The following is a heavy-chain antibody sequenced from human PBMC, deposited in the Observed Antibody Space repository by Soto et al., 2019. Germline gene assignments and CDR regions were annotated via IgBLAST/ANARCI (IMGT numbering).Heavy chain of an antibody. Sequence: GGSLRLSCAASGFNFSSYAMTWVRQAPGKGLEWVSGISGSGATTSYADSVKGRFTVSRDNSKNTLYLQMNSLRVEDTAVYHCAKLRYFDWSAYNWFEYWGQGTPVTVSS. V-gene: IGHV3-23*01. J-gene: IGHJ5*01. CDR3: AKLRYFDWSAYNWFEY. D-gene: IGHD3-9*01. CDR2: ISGSGATT. CDR1: GFNFSSYA.